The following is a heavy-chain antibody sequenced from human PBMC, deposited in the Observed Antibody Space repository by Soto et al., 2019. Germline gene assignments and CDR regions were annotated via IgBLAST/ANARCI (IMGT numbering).Heavy chain of an antibody. Sequence: GSGPTLVNPTQTLTLTCTFSGFSLTTSGMCVSWIRQPPGKALEWLARIDWDDDRYYSTSLKTRLTISKDTSRNQVVLTMTNMDPVDSATYYCARLVIVGALFYFDSWGQGTLVTV. CDR1: GFSLTTSGMC. J-gene: IGHJ4*02. V-gene: IGHV2-70*11. CDR3: ARLVIVGALFYFDS. CDR2: IDWDDDR. D-gene: IGHD1-26*01.